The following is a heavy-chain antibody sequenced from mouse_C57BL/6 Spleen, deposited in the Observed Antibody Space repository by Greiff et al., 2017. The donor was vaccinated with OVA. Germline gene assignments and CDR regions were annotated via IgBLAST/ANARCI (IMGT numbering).Heavy chain of an antibody. V-gene: IGHV1-50*01. Sequence: QVQLQQPGAELVKPGASVKLSCKASGYTFTSYWMQWVKQRPGQGLEWIGEIDPSDSYTNYNQKFTGKATLTVDTSPSTAYMQLSSLTSEDSAVYYCAGYDGSSHDYWGQGTTLTVSS. CDR3: AGYDGSSHDY. J-gene: IGHJ2*01. D-gene: IGHD1-1*01. CDR2: IDPSDSYT. CDR1: GYTFTSYW.